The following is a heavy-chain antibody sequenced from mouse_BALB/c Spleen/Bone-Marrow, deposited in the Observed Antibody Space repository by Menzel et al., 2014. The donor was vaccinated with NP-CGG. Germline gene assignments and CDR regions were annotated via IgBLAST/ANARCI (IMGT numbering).Heavy chain of an antibody. CDR2: ISTGGGNT. CDR1: GFTFSGLT. V-gene: IGHV5-12-2*01. Sequence: EVQLQESGGGLVQPGGSLKLSCAASGFTFSGLTMSWVRQSPETRLERVAYISTGGGNTYYADSVKGRFTISRDNAKNTLYLQMSSLKSEDTAMYYCARHDGYGIFRGGNALDYWGQGTSVNVSS. J-gene: IGHJ4*01. D-gene: IGHD2-1*01. CDR3: ARHDGYGIFRGGNALDY.